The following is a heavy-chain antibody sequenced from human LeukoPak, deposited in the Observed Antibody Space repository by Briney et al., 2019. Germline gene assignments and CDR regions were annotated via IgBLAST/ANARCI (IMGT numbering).Heavy chain of an antibody. V-gene: IGHV1-3*01. CDR3: ARQGIYGDYDI. J-gene: IGHJ3*02. D-gene: IGHD4-17*01. CDR2: INVGNGNT. Sequence: ASVKVSCKASGYTFTSYAMHWVRQAPRQRLEWMGWINVGNGNTKYSQKFQGRVTITRDTSASTAYMELSSLRSEDTAVYYCARQGIYGDYDIWGQGTMVTVSS. CDR1: GYTFTSYA.